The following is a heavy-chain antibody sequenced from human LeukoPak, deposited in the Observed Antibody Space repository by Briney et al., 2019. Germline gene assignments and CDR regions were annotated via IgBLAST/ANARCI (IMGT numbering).Heavy chain of an antibody. D-gene: IGHD3-10*01. CDR3: ALQGGDARLTKLRGVIIHSFHY. CDR2: INQDESAK. Sequence: GGSLRLSCAASGFTFSRYWMSWVRQAPGKGLEWVASINQDESAKFYVDSVKGRFTISRDNAKNSLFLEMNSLRADDTAVYYCALQGGDARLTKLRGVIIHSFHYWGQGTLVTVSS. V-gene: IGHV3-7*03. CDR1: GFTFSRYW. J-gene: IGHJ4*02.